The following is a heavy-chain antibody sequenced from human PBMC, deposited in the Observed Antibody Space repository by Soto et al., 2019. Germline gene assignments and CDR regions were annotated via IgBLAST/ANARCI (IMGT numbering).Heavy chain of an antibody. J-gene: IGHJ3*02. Sequence: QVQLQESGPGLVMPSQTLSLTCTVSGGSISSGGYYWSWIRQHPGKGLEWIGYIYYSGSTYYNPSLKSRVTISVDTSKNQFSLKLSSVTAADTAVYYCAEGEGYCSSTSCQAGAFDIWGQGTMVTVSS. CDR1: GGSISSGGYY. V-gene: IGHV4-31*03. CDR2: IYYSGST. D-gene: IGHD2-2*01. CDR3: AEGEGYCSSTSCQAGAFDI.